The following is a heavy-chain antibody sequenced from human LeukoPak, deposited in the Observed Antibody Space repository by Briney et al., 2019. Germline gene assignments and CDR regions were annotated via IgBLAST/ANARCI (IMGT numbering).Heavy chain of an antibody. CDR3: ARRRYSSSCDL. J-gene: IGHJ5*02. V-gene: IGHV4-34*01. CDR1: GGSFSGYY. D-gene: IGHD6-13*01. CDR2: INHSGST. Sequence: SETLSLTCAVYGGSFSGYYWSWIRQPPGKGLEWIGEINHSGSTNYNPSLKSRVTISVDTSKNQFSLKLSSVTAADTAVYYCARRRYSSSCDLWGQGTLVTVSS.